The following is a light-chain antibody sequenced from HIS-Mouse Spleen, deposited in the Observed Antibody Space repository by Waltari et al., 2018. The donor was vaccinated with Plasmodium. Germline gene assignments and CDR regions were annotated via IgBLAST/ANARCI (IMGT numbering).Light chain of an antibody. CDR1: SSDVGGYNY. CDR2: EVS. Sequence: QSALTQPPSASGSPGQSVTTSCPGPSSDVGGYNYLSWYQQHPGKAPNLMIYEVSKRPSGVPDRFSGSKSGNTASLTVSGLQAEDEADYYCSSYAGSNNLVFGGGTKLTVL. V-gene: IGLV2-8*01. J-gene: IGLJ2*01. CDR3: SSYAGSNNLV.